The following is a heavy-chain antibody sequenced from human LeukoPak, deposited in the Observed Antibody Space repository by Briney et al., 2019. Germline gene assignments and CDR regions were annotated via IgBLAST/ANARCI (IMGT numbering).Heavy chain of an antibody. D-gene: IGHD3-10*01. CDR1: GFTFSSYS. V-gene: IGHV3-48*01. Sequence: TGGSLRLSCAASGFTFSSYSMNWVRQAPGKGLEWVSYISSSSTIYYADSVKGRFTISRDNAKNSLYLQMNSLRAEDTAVYYCARVYGSGTLRAFDIWGQGTMVTVSS. CDR2: ISSSSTI. CDR3: ARVYGSGTLRAFDI. J-gene: IGHJ3*02.